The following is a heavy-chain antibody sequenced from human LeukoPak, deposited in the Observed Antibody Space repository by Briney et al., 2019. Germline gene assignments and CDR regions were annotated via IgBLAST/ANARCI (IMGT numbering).Heavy chain of an antibody. CDR2: ISSSGSTI. Sequence: GGSLRLSCAASGFTFSSYEINWVRQAPGKGLEWVSYISSSGSTIYYADSAKGRLTISRDNAKNSLYLQMNILRAEDTAVYYCARADYGDYSSGLWGQGTMVTVSS. CDR1: GFTFSSYE. CDR3: ARADYGDYSSGL. J-gene: IGHJ3*01. D-gene: IGHD4-17*01. V-gene: IGHV3-48*03.